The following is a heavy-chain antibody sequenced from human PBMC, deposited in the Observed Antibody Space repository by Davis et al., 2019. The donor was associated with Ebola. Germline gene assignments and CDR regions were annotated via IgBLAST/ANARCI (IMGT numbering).Heavy chain of an antibody. Sequence: GESLKISCAASGFTFSSYGMHWVRQAPGKGLEWVAVISYDGSNKYYADSVKGRFTISRDNSRNSLYLQMNSLRIGDTAVYYCAKEGYSSSWYPGFFQSWGRGTLVTVSS. CDR3: AKEGYSSSWYPGFFQS. CDR2: ISYDGSNK. CDR1: GFTFSSYG. J-gene: IGHJ1*01. D-gene: IGHD6-13*01. V-gene: IGHV3-30*18.